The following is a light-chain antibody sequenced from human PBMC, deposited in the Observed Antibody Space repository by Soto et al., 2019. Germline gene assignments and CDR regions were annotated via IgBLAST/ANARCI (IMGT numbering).Light chain of an antibody. CDR3: SSYAGSNKSV. CDR1: SSDVGGYNY. Sequence: QSVLTQPPSASGSPGQSVTISCTGTSSDVGGYNYVSWYQQHPGKAPKLMIYEASKRPSGVPDRFSGSKSGNTASLTVSGLQPEDEADYYCSSYAGSNKSVFGTGTKLTVL. V-gene: IGLV2-8*01. CDR2: EAS. J-gene: IGLJ1*01.